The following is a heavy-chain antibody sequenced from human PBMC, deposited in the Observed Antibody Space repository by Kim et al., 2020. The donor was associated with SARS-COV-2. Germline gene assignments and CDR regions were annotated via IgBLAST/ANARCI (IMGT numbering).Heavy chain of an antibody. CDR2: VKTKTDGGTT. CDR1: GFTFTNAW. CDR3: ATGVYSNSPR. V-gene: IGHV3-15*01. Sequence: GGSLRLSCAASGFTFTNAWLTCVRQAPGKGLEWVGRVKTKTDGGTTDYAAPVKGRFTISRDDSKNTVYLQMNSLKTEDTAVYYCATGVYSNSPRWGQGT. J-gene: IGHJ4*02. D-gene: IGHD6-6*01.